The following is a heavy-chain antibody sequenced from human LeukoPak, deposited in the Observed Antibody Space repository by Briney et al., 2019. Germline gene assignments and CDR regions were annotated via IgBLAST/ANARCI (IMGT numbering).Heavy chain of an antibody. CDR1: GGTFSSYA. Sequence: GASVKVSCKASGGTFSSYAISWVRQAPGQGLEWMGGIIPIFGTANYAQKFRGRVTITADESTSTAYMELSSLRSEDTAVYYCARSTGSPGAFDIWGQGTMVTVSS. CDR2: IIPIFGTA. V-gene: IGHV1-69*13. D-gene: IGHD1-26*01. J-gene: IGHJ3*02. CDR3: ARSTGSPGAFDI.